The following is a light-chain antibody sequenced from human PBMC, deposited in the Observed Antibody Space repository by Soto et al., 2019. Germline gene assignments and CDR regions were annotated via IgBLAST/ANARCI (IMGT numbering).Light chain of an antibody. CDR2: GAS. J-gene: IGKJ4*01. CDR1: QSVSSSY. CDR3: QQYGSSPPLT. V-gene: IGKV3-20*01. Sequence: EIVLTQSPGTLSLSPGERATLSCRASQSVSSSYLVWYQQKPGQAPRLLIYGASSRATGIPDRFSGSGSGTEFTLTISGLEPADFAVYYCQQYGSSPPLTFGGGTKVEIK.